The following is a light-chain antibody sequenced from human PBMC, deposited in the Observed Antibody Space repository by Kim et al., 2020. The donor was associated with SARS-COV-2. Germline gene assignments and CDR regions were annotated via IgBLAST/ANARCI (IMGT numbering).Light chain of an antibody. J-gene: IGLJ3*02. CDR3: SAYTSNTWV. V-gene: IGLV2-14*03. CDR2: DVN. Sequence: PGQSMTTSCTGSSSDVGNYIYVSWYQHHPGKAPKLMIYDVNERPSGVSNRFSGSKSGNTASLTISGLQAEDEADYYCSAYTSNTWVIGGGTKVTVL. CDR1: SSDVGNYIY.